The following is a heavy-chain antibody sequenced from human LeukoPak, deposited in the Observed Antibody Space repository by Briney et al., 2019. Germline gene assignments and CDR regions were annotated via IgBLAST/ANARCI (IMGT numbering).Heavy chain of an antibody. CDR2: FDPEDGET. D-gene: IGHD5-18*01. V-gene: IGHV1-24*01. CDR1: GYTLTELS. Sequence: GASVKVSCKVSGYTLTELSMHWVRQAPGKGLEWMGGFDPEDGETIYAQKFQGRVTMTRDTSTSTVYMELSSLRSEDTAVYYCARAGGYSYGSRAKATFDYWGQGTLVTVSS. J-gene: IGHJ4*02. CDR3: ARAGGYSYGSRAKATFDY.